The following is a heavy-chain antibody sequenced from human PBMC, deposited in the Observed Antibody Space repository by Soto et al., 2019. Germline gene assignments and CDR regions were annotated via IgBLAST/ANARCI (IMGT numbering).Heavy chain of an antibody. CDR2: SRNKCQGYST. CDR3: VRATYCSDSSGYTRGLDY. Sequence: GGSLRLSCAGSGFTLSVHYIDWVRHAPGKGLEWVGRSRNKCQGYSTAYAASVKCRFTTSKDESKNSAYLQMNSLKAEDTAVYYCVRATYCSDSSGYTRGLDYWGQGTLVTVSS. D-gene: IGHD3-22*01. J-gene: IGHJ4*02. V-gene: IGHV3-72*01. CDR1: GFTLSVHY.